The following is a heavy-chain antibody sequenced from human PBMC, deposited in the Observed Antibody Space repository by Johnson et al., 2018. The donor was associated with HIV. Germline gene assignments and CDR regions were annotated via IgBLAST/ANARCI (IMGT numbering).Heavy chain of an antibody. CDR1: GLTVSSNY. CDR3: TTGRKGTGAFDI. Sequence: VQVVESGGGLIQPGGSLRLSCAASGLTVSSNYMNWVRQAPGQGLEWVSVIYSVGSTYYADSVKGRFTISRDNSKNTLYLQMNSLKTEDTAVYYCTTGRKGTGAFDIWGQGTMVTVSS. J-gene: IGHJ3*02. V-gene: IGHV3-53*01. D-gene: IGHD1-14*01. CDR2: IYSVGST.